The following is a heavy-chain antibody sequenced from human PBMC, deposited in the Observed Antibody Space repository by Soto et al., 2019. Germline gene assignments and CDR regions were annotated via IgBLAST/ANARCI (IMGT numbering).Heavy chain of an antibody. CDR1: GGSVSSGSYY. CDR3: ARVALFYDFWSGYSEFDY. CDR2: IYYSGST. Sequence: SETLSLTCTVSGGSVSSGSYYWSWIRQPPGKGLEWIGYIYYSGSTNYNPSLKSRVTISVDTSKNQFSLKLSSVTAADTAVYYCARVALFYDFWSGYSEFDYWGQGTLVTVSS. V-gene: IGHV4-61*01. J-gene: IGHJ4*02. D-gene: IGHD3-3*01.